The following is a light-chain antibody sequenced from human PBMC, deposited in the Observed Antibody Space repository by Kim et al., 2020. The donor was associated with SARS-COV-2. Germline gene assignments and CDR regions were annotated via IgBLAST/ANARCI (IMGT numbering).Light chain of an antibody. CDR2: RNN. J-gene: IGLJ2*01. Sequence: GQRVTISCSGRSSNIGSNYVYWYQQLPGTAPKLLIYRNNQRPSGVPDRFSGSKSGTSASLAISGLRSEDEADYYCASWDDSLSVVVFGGGTQLTV. V-gene: IGLV1-47*01. CDR3: ASWDDSLSVVV. CDR1: SSNIGSNY.